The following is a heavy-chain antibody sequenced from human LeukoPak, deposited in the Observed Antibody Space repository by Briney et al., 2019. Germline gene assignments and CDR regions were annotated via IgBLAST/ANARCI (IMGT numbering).Heavy chain of an antibody. CDR2: IGSSGSSI. D-gene: IGHD6-13*01. Sequence: GGSLGPSCAASGFTFSNYAMTWVRQAPGKGLEWVSAIGSSGSSIYYADSVKGRFTISRDNSKNTLYLQMNSLGAEDTALYYCAKRERERISWYFFDYWGQGTLVTVSS. V-gene: IGHV3-23*01. J-gene: IGHJ4*02. CDR1: GFTFSNYA. CDR3: AKRERERISWYFFDY.